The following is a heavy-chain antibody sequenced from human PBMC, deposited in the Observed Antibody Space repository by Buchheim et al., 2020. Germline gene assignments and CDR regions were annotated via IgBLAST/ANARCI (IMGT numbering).Heavy chain of an antibody. D-gene: IGHD6-19*01. CDR2: INWNGGST. Sequence: EVQLVESGGGVVRPGGSLRLSCAASGFTFDDYGMSWVRQAPGKGLEWVSGINWNGGSTGYADSVKGRFTISRGNAKNSLYLQMNSLRAEDTALYYCARVIRSGWEHHLKYYYYYGMDVWGQGTT. V-gene: IGHV3-20*04. CDR3: ARVIRSGWEHHLKYYYYYGMDV. CDR1: GFTFDDYG. J-gene: IGHJ6*02.